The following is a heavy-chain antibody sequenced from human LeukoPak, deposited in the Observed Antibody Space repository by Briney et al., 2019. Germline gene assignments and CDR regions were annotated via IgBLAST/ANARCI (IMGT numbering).Heavy chain of an antibody. CDR2: INHSGST. D-gene: IGHD6-13*01. CDR1: GGSFSGYY. Sequence: SETLSLTCAVYGGSFSGYYWSWIRQPPGKGLEWIGEINHSGSTNYNPSLKSRVTISVDTSKNQFSLKLSSVTAADTAVYYCARGKPGIAAAGTGEQDYWGQGTLVTVSS. J-gene: IGHJ4*02. V-gene: IGHV4-34*01. CDR3: ARGKPGIAAAGTGEQDY.